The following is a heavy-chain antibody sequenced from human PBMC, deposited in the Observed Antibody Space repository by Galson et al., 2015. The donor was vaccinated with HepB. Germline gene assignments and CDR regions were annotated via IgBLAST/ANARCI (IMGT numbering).Heavy chain of an antibody. CDR1: GFTFSSYA. CDR3: ARDRDVAAAGIIRYFDL. V-gene: IGHV3-30-3*01. J-gene: IGHJ2*01. CDR2: ISYDGSNK. D-gene: IGHD6-13*01. Sequence: SLRLSCAASGFTFSSYAMHWVRQAPGKGLEWVAVISYDGSNKYYADSVKGRFTISRDNSKNTLYLQMNSLRAEDTAVYYCARDRDVAAAGIIRYFDLWGRGTLVTVSS.